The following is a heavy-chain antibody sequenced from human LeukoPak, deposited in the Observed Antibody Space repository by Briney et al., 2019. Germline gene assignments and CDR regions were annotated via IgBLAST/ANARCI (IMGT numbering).Heavy chain of an antibody. CDR1: GFTFSSYA. D-gene: IGHD4-17*01. CDR3: ARTEQHPQDYGDYEVEESYYYYYGMDV. Sequence: PGGSLRLSCAASGFTFSSYAMSWVRQAPGKGLEWVSAISGSGGSTYYADSVKGRFTISRDNSKNTLYLQMNSLRAEDTAVYYCARTEQHPQDYGDYEVEESYYYYYGMDVWGQGTTVTVSS. V-gene: IGHV3-23*01. CDR2: ISGSGGST. J-gene: IGHJ6*02.